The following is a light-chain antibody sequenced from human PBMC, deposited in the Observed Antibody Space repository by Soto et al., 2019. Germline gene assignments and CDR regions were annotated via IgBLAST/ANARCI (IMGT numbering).Light chain of an antibody. V-gene: IGLV1-44*01. Sequence: QSVLTQPPSESGTTEQRVTISCSGSSSNIGSNTVNWYQQLPGTAPKLLIYSNNQRPSGVPDRFSGSKSGTSASLAISGLKSEDDGDYYCAAWDASLNGPVSGGGTKLTVL. CDR2: SNN. J-gene: IGLJ2*01. CDR3: AAWDASLNGPV. CDR1: SSNIGSNT.